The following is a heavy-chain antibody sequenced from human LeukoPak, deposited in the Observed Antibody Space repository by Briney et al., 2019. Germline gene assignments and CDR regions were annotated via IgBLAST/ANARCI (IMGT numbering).Heavy chain of an antibody. D-gene: IGHD6-25*01. CDR3: ARRSAAKDAFDI. V-gene: IGHV3-74*01. J-gene: IGHJ3*02. CDR2: INSDGSST. CDR1: GFTFSSYW. Sequence: GGSLRLSCAASGFTFSSYWMHWVRQAPGKGLVWVSRINSDGSSTSYTDSVKGRFTISRDNAKNTLYLQMNSLRAEDTAVYYCARRSAAKDAFDIWGQGTKVTVSS.